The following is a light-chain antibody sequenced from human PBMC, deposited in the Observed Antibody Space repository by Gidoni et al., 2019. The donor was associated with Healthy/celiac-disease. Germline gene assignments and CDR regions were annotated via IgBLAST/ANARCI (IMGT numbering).Light chain of an antibody. Sequence: ESVLTQSPGTLSLSPGERATLSCRASQSVSSSYLAWYQQKPGQAPRLLIYGASSRATGIPDRFSGSGSGTDFTLTISRLEPADFAVYYCQQSGSSPLTFGGGTKVEIK. CDR2: GAS. CDR1: QSVSSSY. CDR3: QQSGSSPLT. J-gene: IGKJ4*01. V-gene: IGKV3-20*01.